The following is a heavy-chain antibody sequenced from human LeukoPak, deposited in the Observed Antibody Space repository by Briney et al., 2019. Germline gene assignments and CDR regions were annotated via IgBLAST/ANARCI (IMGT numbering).Heavy chain of an antibody. D-gene: IGHD4-23*01. CDR1: GFSFSNSV. CDR3: AKEHGGNCQNPGCDFDS. V-gene: IGHV3-23*01. CDR2: IRSSGDVA. J-gene: IGHJ4*02. Sequence: GGSLRLSCAASGFSFSNSVMHWVRQAPGKGLEWVAGIRSSGDVAYYAASVQGRFAISRDNSRNTLYLQMNSLRAEDTAVYYCAKEHGGNCQNPGCDFDSWGQGTLVTASS.